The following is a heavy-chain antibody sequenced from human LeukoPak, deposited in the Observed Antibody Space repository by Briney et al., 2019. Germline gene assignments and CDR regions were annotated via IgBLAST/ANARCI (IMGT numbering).Heavy chain of an antibody. CDR3: AKARYSGSPALDF. Sequence: PGVSLRLSCAASGFTFSNNGMHWVRHTPGKGLEWVAFTLYDETKTFYGDSVRGRFTISSDNSKNTLYLQMKSLTTDDSAVYYCAKARYSGSPALDFWGQGTLVTVSS. CDR2: TLYDETKT. D-gene: IGHD1-26*01. CDR1: GFTFSNNG. V-gene: IGHV3-30*02. J-gene: IGHJ4*02.